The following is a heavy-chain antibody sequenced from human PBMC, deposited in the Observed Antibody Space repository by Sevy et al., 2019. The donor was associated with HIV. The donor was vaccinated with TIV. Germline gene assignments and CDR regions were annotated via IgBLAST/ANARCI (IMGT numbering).Heavy chain of an antibody. CDR2: ITPILGTT. J-gene: IGHJ4*02. CDR1: GGTINSYV. V-gene: IGHV1-69*13. CDR3: ARWSISIDY. Sequence: ASVKVSCKASGGTINSYVVSWVLQAPGQGLEWMGEITPILGTTHYAQKFKGRVTITADESTNTVYMELRSLKSEDTAVYYCARWSISIDYWGQGTLVTVSS. D-gene: IGHD3-3*02.